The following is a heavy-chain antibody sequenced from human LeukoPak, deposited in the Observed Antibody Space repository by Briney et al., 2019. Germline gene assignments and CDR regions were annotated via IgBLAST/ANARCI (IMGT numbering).Heavy chain of an antibody. CDR2: IYSGGST. D-gene: IGHD1-26*01. J-gene: IGHJ4*02. Sequence: GGSLRLSCAASGFTVSSNYMSWVRQAPGKGLEWVSVIYSGGSTYYADSVKGRFTISRDNSKNTLYLQMNSLRAEDTAVYYCARLRGGSYPYYFDYWGQGTLVTVSS. V-gene: IGHV3-66*01. CDR3: ARLRGGSYPYYFDY. CDR1: GFTVSSNY.